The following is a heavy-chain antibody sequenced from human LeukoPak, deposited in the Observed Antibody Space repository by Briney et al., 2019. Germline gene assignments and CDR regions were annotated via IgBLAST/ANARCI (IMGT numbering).Heavy chain of an antibody. D-gene: IGHD2-15*01. J-gene: IGHJ4*02. Sequence: PGGSLRLSCAASGFTFSSYSMNWVRQAPGKGLEWVSYISSSSSTIYYADSVKGRFTISRDNAKNSLYLQMNSLRAEDTAVYYCARAPRYCGGGTCYGPRFDYWGQGTLVTVSS. CDR3: ARAPRYCGGGTCYGPRFDY. CDR1: GFTFSSYS. V-gene: IGHV3-48*04. CDR2: ISSSSSTI.